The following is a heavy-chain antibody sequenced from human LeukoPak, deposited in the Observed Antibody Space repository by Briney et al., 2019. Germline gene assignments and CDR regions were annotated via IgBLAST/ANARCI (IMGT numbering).Heavy chain of an antibody. D-gene: IGHD6-25*01. CDR2: ISYNGNNK. J-gene: IGHJ4*02. V-gene: IGHV3-30-3*01. CDR3: AAGTAADY. CDR1: GFTFSNYA. Sequence: PGRSLRLSCAASGFTFSNYAIHWVRQAPGKGLEWVAVISYNGNNKYYADSVKGRFTISRDNAKSALYLQMNDLRVEDTAVYYCAAGTAADYWGQGTLVIVSS.